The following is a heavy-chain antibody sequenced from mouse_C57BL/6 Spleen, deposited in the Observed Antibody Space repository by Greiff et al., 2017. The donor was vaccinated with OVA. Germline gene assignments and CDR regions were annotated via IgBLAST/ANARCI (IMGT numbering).Heavy chain of an antibody. J-gene: IGHJ1*03. D-gene: IGHD1-1*01. CDR1: GYTFTDYN. CDR2: INPNNGGT. CDR3: ARYPYYGSSDWYFDV. Sequence: VQLQQSGPELVKPGASVKIPCKASGYTFTDYNMDWVKQSHGKSLEWIGDINPNNGGTIYNQKFKGKATLTVDKSSSTAYMELRSLTSEDTAVYYCARYPYYGSSDWYFDVWGTGTTVTVSS. V-gene: IGHV1-18*01.